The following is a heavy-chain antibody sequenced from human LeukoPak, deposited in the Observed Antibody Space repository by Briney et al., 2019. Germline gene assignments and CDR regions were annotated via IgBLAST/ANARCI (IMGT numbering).Heavy chain of an antibody. CDR3: ATGVLYHFF. Sequence: ASVKVSCKASGGTFSSYAISWVRQAPGKGLEWMGGFDPEDGETIYAQKFQGRVTMTEDTSTDTAYMELSSLRSEDTAVYYCATGVLYHFFWGQGTLVTVSS. CDR1: GGTFSSYA. CDR2: FDPEDGET. J-gene: IGHJ4*02. D-gene: IGHD2-2*02. V-gene: IGHV1-24*01.